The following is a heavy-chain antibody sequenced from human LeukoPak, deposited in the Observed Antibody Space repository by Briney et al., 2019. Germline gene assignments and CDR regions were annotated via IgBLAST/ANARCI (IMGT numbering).Heavy chain of an antibody. Sequence: GASVKVSCKASGYTFTGYYMHWVRQAPGQGLEWMGWINPNSGGTNYAQRFQGRVTMTRDTSISTAYMELSRLRSDDTAVYYCARVGCSSTSCYWARYYYYYYMDVWGKGTTVTVSS. V-gene: IGHV1-2*02. CDR3: ARVGCSSTSCYWARYYYYYYMDV. D-gene: IGHD2-2*01. CDR1: GYTFTGYY. J-gene: IGHJ6*03. CDR2: INPNSGGT.